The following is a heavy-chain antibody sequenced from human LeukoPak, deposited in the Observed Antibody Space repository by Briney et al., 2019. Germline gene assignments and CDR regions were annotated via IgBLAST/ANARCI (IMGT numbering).Heavy chain of an antibody. CDR3: ARAPGSAYYPYYYMDV. CDR1: GGSISHYY. Sequence: SETLSLTCTVSGGSISHYYWSWIRQPPGKGLEWIGYIYDTGSTNYNPSLKGRVTISVDTSKNQFSLNLNSVTAADTAEYYCARAPGSAYYPYYYMDVWGKGTTVTVSS. CDR2: IYDTGST. D-gene: IGHD6-19*01. J-gene: IGHJ6*03. V-gene: IGHV4-59*01.